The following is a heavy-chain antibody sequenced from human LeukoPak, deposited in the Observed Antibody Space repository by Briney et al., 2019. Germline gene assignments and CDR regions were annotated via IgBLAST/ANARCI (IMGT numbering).Heavy chain of an antibody. CDR1: GFTFSSYA. CDR3: AKVFLGDSSGYYFEYYFDY. Sequence: PGGSLRLSCAASGFTFSSYAMSWVRQAPGKGLEWVSAISGSGGSTYYADSVKGRFTISRDNSKNTLYLHMNSLRAEDTAVYYCAKVFLGDSSGYYFEYYFDYWGQGTLVTVSS. CDR2: ISGSGGST. D-gene: IGHD3-22*01. J-gene: IGHJ4*02. V-gene: IGHV3-23*01.